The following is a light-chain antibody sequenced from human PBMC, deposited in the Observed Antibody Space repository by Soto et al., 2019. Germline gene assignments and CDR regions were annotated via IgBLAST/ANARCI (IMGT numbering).Light chain of an antibody. CDR1: QSVSSN. V-gene: IGKV3-15*01. CDR2: GAS. CDR3: QQYNNWPPLP. Sequence: EIVMTQSPATLSVSPGERATLSCRASQSVSSNLAWYQQKPGQAPRLLIYGASTRATGIPARFSGSGSGTEFTLTISRLQSEAFAAYYCQQYNNWPPLPFGGGTKVEIK. J-gene: IGKJ4*01.